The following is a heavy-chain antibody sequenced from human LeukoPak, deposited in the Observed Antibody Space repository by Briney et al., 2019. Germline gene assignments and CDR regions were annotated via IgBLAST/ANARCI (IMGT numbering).Heavy chain of an antibody. CDR3: ARDNYYYYYMDV. CDR2: IYTSGST. CDR1: GGSISSGSYY. V-gene: IGHV4-61*02. J-gene: IGHJ6*03. Sequence: SETLSLTCTVSGGSISSGSYYWSWIRQPAGKGLEWIGRIYTSGSTNYNPSLKSRVTISVDTSKNQFSLKLSSVTAVDTAVYYCARDNYYYYYMDVWGKGTTVTVSS.